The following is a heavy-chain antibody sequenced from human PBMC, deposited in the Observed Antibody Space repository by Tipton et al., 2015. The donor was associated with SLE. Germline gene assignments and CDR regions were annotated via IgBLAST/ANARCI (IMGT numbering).Heavy chain of an antibody. Sequence: TLSLTCIVSGGSISSYYWSWIRQPPGKGLEWIGYIHYSGSTNYNPSLKSRVTISVDTSKNQFSLKLSSVTAADTAVYYCAGLSGAENWFDPWGQGTLVTVPS. V-gene: IGHV4-59*01. CDR3: AGLSGAENWFDP. J-gene: IGHJ5*02. CDR2: IHYSGST. CDR1: GGSISSYY. D-gene: IGHD3-10*01.